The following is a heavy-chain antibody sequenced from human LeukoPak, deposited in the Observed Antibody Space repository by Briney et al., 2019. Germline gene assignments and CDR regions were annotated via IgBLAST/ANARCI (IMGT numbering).Heavy chain of an antibody. Sequence: SETLSLTCAVYGGSFSGYYWSWIRQPPGKGLEWIGEINHSGSTNYNPSLKSRVTISVDTSKNQFSLKLSSVTAADTAVYYCARRPGIAVAGIGGGWFDPWGQGTLVTVSS. CDR2: INHSGST. CDR3: ARRPGIAVAGIGGGWFDP. D-gene: IGHD6-19*01. V-gene: IGHV4-34*01. CDR1: GGSFSGYY. J-gene: IGHJ5*02.